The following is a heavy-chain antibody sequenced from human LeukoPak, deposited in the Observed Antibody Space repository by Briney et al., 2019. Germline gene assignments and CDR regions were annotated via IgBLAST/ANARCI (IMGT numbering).Heavy chain of an antibody. Sequence: GGSLRLSCAASGFTVSSNYISWVRQAPGKGLEWVSVIYSGGSTYYADSVKGRFTISRHNSKNTLYLQMNSLRAEDTAVYYCARISIDYYDSSGFDYWGQGTLVTVSS. CDR2: IYSGGST. CDR3: ARISIDYYDSSGFDY. CDR1: GFTVSSNY. V-gene: IGHV3-53*04. J-gene: IGHJ4*02. D-gene: IGHD3-22*01.